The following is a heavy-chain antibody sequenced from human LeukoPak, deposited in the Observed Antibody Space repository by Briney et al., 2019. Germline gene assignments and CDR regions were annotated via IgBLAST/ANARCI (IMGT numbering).Heavy chain of an antibody. CDR1: GFTFSSHA. J-gene: IGHJ4*02. CDR2: IWYDGSSE. V-gene: IGHV3-33*08. CDR3: ASSPGSWFFDY. Sequence: GGSLRLSCAPSGFTFSSHAMSWVRQAPEKGLEWVAVIWYDGSSEYYAGSVKGRFTISRDNSKNTLYLQMNSLRAEDTAVYYCASSPGSWFFDYWGQGTLVTVSS. D-gene: IGHD1-14*01.